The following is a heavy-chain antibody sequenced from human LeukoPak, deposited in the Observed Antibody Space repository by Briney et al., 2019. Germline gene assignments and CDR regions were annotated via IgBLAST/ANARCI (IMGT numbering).Heavy chain of an antibody. V-gene: IGHV1-2*02. CDR2: INPDSGGT. CDR1: GYTFTGYY. Sequence: ASVKVSCKASGYTFTGYYMHWVRQAPGQGLEWMGWINPDSGGTYYVQKFQGRVTMTRDTSISAAYVELSRLRSDDTAVYYCARELGYGDTRGELWGQGTLVTVSS. D-gene: IGHD4-17*01. J-gene: IGHJ4*02. CDR3: ARELGYGDTRGEL.